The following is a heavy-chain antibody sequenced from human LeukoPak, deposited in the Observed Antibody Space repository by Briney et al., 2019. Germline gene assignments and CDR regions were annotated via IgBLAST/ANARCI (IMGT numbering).Heavy chain of an antibody. Sequence: PGGSLRLSCAASGFTFSSYSMNWVRQAPGKGLEWVSSISSSSSSYIYYADSVKGRFTISRDNAKNSLYLQMNSLRAEDTAVYYCAYLIAYSREDYWGQGTLVTVSS. CDR3: AYLIAYSREDY. V-gene: IGHV3-21*01. D-gene: IGHD6-25*01. CDR2: ISSSSSSYI. CDR1: GFTFSSYS. J-gene: IGHJ4*02.